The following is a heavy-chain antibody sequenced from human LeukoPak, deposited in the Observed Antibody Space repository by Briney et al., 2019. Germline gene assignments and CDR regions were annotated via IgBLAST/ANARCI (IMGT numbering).Heavy chain of an antibody. CDR2: ISYDGSNK. CDR3: ARDPSNYGDDY. CDR1: GFTFDDRA. D-gene: IGHD4-17*01. V-gene: IGHV3-30-3*01. J-gene: IGHJ4*02. Sequence: GRSLRLSCAASGFTFDDRALHWVRQAPGKGLEWVAIISYDGSNKYYPESVKGRFTISRDNSKNTLYLQMNSLRTEDTAVYYCARDPSNYGDDYWGQGTLVTVSS.